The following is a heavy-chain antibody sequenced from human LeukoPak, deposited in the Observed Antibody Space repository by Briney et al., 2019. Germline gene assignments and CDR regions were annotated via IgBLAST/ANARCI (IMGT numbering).Heavy chain of an antibody. CDR2: ISYDGSNK. J-gene: IGHJ4*02. CDR3: AREPTSSRGYSGSCYDY. V-gene: IGHV3-30*04. Sequence: PGGSLRLSCAASGFTFSSYAMHWVRQAPGKGLEWVAVISYDGSNKYYADSVKGRFTISRDNSKNTLYLQMNSLRAEDTAVYYCAREPTSSRGYSGSCYDYWGQGTLVTVSS. D-gene: IGHD1-26*01. CDR1: GFTFSSYA.